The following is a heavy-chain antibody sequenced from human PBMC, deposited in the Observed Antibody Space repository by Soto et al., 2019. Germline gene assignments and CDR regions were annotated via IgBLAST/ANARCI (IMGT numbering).Heavy chain of an antibody. CDR2: ISSSSSYI. D-gene: IGHD6-13*01. CDR3: ARDDGAAAVAAGIFDY. J-gene: IGHJ4*02. CDR1: GFTFSSYS. Sequence: PGGSLRLSCAASGFTFSSYSMNWVRQAPGKGLEWVSSISSSSSYIYYADSVKGRFTISRDNAKNSLYLQMNSLRAEDTAVYYCARDDGAAAVAAGIFDYWGQGTLVTVSS. V-gene: IGHV3-21*01.